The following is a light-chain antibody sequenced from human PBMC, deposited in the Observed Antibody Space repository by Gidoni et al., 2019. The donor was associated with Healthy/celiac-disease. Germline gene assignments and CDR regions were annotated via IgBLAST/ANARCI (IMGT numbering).Light chain of an antibody. CDR1: SRDVGGYTY. J-gene: IGLJ2*01. V-gene: IGLV2-14*01. Sequence: QSALTQPASVSGSPGQSITMSCTGTSRDVGGYTYVSWYHHNPGKAPKLMIYEVSQRPSGVSTRFSCSQTGNTASLTISGLPAEDEADYYCSSYTSSSTRFGVGTKLTVL. CDR2: EVS. CDR3: SSYTSSSTR.